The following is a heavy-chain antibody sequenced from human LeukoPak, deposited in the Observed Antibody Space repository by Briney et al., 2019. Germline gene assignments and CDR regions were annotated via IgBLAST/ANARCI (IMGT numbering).Heavy chain of an antibody. CDR1: GGSFSGYY. CDR3: ARSKGSIAVANFDY. Sequence: PSETLSLTCAVYGGSFSGYYWSWIRQPPGKGLEWIGEINHSGSTNYNPSLKSRVTISVDTSKNQFSLKLSSVTAADTAVYYCARSKGSIAVANFDYWGQGTLVTVSS. D-gene: IGHD6-19*01. CDR2: INHSGST. V-gene: IGHV4-34*01. J-gene: IGHJ4*02.